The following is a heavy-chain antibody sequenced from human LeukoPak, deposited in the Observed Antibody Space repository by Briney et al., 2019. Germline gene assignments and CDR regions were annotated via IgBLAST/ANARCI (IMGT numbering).Heavy chain of an antibody. Sequence: ASVKVSCKASGYTFTGYYMHWVRQAPGQGLEWMGWINPNSGATNYEQKFQGGVTLTRDTSISTAYMDLSGLRSDDTAVYYCARAQFCSSGNCYPPRFAFDIWGQGTMVTVSS. CDR2: INPNSGAT. V-gene: IGHV1-2*02. CDR1: GYTFTGYY. J-gene: IGHJ3*02. D-gene: IGHD2-15*01. CDR3: ARAQFCSSGNCYPPRFAFDI.